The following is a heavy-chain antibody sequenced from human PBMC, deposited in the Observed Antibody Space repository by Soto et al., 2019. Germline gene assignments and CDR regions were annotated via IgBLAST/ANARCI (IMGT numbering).Heavy chain of an antibody. Sequence: QVHLVQSGAEVKKPGASVKVSCQGSGYAFTTYGITWVRQAPGQGLEWMGWIRAQNGNTNYAQKLQGRVTVTRDTSTSAAYMELRSLRYDDTAVYYCARGRYGDYWGQGALVTVSS. CDR1: GYAFTTYG. J-gene: IGHJ4*02. D-gene: IGHD1-1*01. CDR2: IRAQNGNT. V-gene: IGHV1-18*01. CDR3: ARGRYGDY.